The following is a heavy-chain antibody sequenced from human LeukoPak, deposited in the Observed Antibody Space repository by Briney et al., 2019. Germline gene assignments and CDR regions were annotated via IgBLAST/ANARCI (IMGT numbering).Heavy chain of an antibody. CDR3: ARINSYDYFDY. Sequence: PGGSLRLSCAASGFTVSRNYMSWVRQAPGKRLEWVSLLYSAGTTYYADSVKGRFTISRDNSKNTLYLQMNSLRAEDTAVYYCARINSYDYFDYWGQGTLVTVSS. J-gene: IGHJ4*02. D-gene: IGHD5-18*01. CDR1: GFTVSRNY. CDR2: LYSAGTT. V-gene: IGHV3-53*01.